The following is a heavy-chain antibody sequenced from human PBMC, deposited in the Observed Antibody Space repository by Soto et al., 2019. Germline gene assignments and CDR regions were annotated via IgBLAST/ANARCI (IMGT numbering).Heavy chain of an antibody. D-gene: IGHD5-18*01. CDR2: INPNSGGT. J-gene: IGHJ6*02. Sequence: ASVKVSCKASGYTFTGYYMHWVRQAPGQGLEWMGWINPNSGGTNYAQKFQGWVTMTRDTSISTAYMELSRLRSDDTAVYYCARGQRIQLWLRHYYGMDVWGQGTTVTVSS. CDR1: GYTFTGYY. V-gene: IGHV1-2*04. CDR3: ARGQRIQLWLRHYYGMDV.